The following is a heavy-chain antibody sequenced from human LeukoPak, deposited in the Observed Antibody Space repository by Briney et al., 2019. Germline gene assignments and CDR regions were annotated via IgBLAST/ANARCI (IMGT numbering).Heavy chain of an antibody. D-gene: IGHD2-2*01. CDR1: GFTFSSYG. J-gene: IGHJ4*02. CDR3: ANRVGYCSSTSCYDY. V-gene: IGHV3-30*02. Sequence: GGPLRLSCAASGFTFSSYGMHWVRQAPGKGLEWVAFIRYDGSNKYYADSVKGRFTISRDNSKNTLYLQMNSLRAEDTAVYYCANRVGYCSSTSCYDYWGQGTLVTVSS. CDR2: IRYDGSNK.